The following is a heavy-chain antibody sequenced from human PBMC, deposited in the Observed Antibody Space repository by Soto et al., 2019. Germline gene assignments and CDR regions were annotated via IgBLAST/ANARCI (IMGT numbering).Heavy chain of an antibody. V-gene: IGHV4-34*01. CDR1: GGSVSSGSYY. J-gene: IGHJ3*01. CDR3: ARVERATATTVVDAFDL. D-gene: IGHD1-1*01. Sequence: QVQLQQWGAGLLKPSETLSLTCAVYGGSVSSGSYYWSWIRQPPGKGLEWIGEMRHSGGTHFNPSRTGRDPTAVGTAKNPFSLKMSFVTAADTAVYYCARVERATATTVVDAFDLWGRGTLVTVSS. CDR2: MRHSGGT.